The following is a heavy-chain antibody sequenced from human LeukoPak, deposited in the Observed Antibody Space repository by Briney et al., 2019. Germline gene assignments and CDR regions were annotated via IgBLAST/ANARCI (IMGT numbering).Heavy chain of an antibody. CDR2: IYTSGST. V-gene: IGHV4-4*07. CDR3: ARDVSSSWYSYYYYYGMDV. J-gene: IGHJ6*02. CDR1: GGSISSYY. D-gene: IGHD6-13*01. Sequence: SETLSLTCTVSGGSISSYYWSWVRQPAGKGLEWIGRIYTSGSTNYNPSLKSRVTMSVDTSKNPFSLKLSSVTAADTAVYYCARDVSSSWYSYYYYYGMDVWGQGTTVTVSS.